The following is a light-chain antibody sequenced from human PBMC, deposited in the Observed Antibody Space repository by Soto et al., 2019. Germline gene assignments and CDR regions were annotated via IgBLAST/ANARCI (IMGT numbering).Light chain of an antibody. V-gene: IGKV3-15*01. CDR3: QQYNNWLALT. CDR1: QSIANR. J-gene: IGKJ4*01. Sequence: EIVMTQSPATLSVSPGERATLSCRASQSIANRLDWYQQKPGQAPRLLIYGASTRATGVPARFSGSGSGTEFTLTISSLQSEDFAVYYCQQYNNWLALTFGGGTKVEIK. CDR2: GAS.